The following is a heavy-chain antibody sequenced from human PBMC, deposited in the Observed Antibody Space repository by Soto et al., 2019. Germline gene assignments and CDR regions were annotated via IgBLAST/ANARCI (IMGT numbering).Heavy chain of an antibody. CDR2: IVPMLGTP. V-gene: IGHV1-69*01. Sequence: QVQLVQSGAEVKEPGSSVRVSCKASGGTFDNFIMNWVRQTPGQGLEWMGGIVPMLGTPTYAEKFKGRVTISGTASSSPMSMQVTSLRSQGTAIYYCAKNGTYSSSLSQYSGMDVWGQGTTVNVSS. J-gene: IGHJ6*01. CDR1: GGTFDNFI. CDR3: AKNGTYSSSLSQYSGMDV. D-gene: IGHD3-10*01.